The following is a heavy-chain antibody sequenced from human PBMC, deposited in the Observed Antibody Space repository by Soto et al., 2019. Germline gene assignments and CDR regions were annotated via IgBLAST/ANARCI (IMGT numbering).Heavy chain of an antibody. V-gene: IGHV3-20*04. D-gene: IGHD1-26*01. CDR2: INWNGGST. Sequence: EVQLVESGGGVVRPGGSLRLSCAASGFTFDDYGLSWVRQAPGKGLEWVSGINWNGGSTRYADSVKGRFTISRDNAKNSLYLQMTSLRAEDTALYYCASGIVGATTYGMDVWGQGTTVTVSS. J-gene: IGHJ6*02. CDR1: GFTFDDYG. CDR3: ASGIVGATTYGMDV.